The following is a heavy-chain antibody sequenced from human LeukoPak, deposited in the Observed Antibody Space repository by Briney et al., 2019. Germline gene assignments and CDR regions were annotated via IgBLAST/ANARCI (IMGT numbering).Heavy chain of an antibody. CDR2: VSNIETT. V-gene: IGHV4-59*01. CDR1: GGSISNYF. J-gene: IGHJ4*02. Sequence: SVTLSLTCTVSGGSISNYFWSWIRQPPGKRLEWIGYVSNIETTNYNPSLKSRVTISVDTSKNQFSLRLNSVTAADTAVYYCARPPHYYDTSGYSVWGQGTLVTVSS. D-gene: IGHD3-22*01. CDR3: ARPPHYYDTSGYSV.